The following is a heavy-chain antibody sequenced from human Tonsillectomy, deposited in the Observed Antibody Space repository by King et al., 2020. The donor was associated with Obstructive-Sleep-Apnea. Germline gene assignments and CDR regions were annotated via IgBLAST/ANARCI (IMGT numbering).Heavy chain of an antibody. D-gene: IGHD4-17*01. CDR3: ARARGVGDPISGYTSYFDY. CDR2: IYYSGST. CDR1: GGSISSYY. J-gene: IGHJ4*02. Sequence: VQLQESGPGLVKPSETLSLTCTVSGGSISSYYWSWIRQPPGKGLEWIGYIYYSGSTNYNPSLKSRVTISVDTSKSQFSLKLSPVTAADTAVYYCARARGVGDPISGYTSYFDYWGQGTLVTVSS. V-gene: IGHV4-59*01.